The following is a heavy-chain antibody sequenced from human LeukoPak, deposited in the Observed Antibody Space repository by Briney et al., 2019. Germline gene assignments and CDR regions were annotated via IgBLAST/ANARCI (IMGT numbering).Heavy chain of an antibody. V-gene: IGHV3-33*01. Sequence: PGGSLRLSCAASGFTFSSYGMHWVRQAPGKGLEWVAVIWYDGSNKYYADSVKGRFTISRDNSKNTLYLQMNSLRAEDTAVYYCARVLSTYPRYYYYMDVWGKGTTVTVSS. CDR2: IWYDGSNK. CDR1: GFTFSSYG. J-gene: IGHJ6*03. D-gene: IGHD5/OR15-5a*01. CDR3: ARVLSTYPRYYYYMDV.